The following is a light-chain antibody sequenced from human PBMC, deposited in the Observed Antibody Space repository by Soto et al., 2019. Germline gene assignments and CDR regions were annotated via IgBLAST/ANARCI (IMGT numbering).Light chain of an antibody. CDR3: QQLNRPPST. J-gene: IGKJ1*01. CDR1: QDISNY. CDR2: AAS. V-gene: IGKV1-27*01. Sequence: DIQMTQSPSSLSASVGDRVTITCRTSQDISNYLAWYQQKPGKVPKLLIYAASTLQSGVPSRFSGGGSGTDFSLTISSLQPEDVATYYCQQLNRPPSTFGQGTKVEIK.